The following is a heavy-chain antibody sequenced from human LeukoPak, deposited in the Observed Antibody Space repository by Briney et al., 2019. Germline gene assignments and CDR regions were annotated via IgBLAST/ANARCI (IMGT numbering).Heavy chain of an antibody. Sequence: ASVKVSCKASGNTFTKYYIHWVRQAPGQGLAWMGMIDPSDGATTYAQRFQGRVTMTRDMSTTTVYVDLRSLSSEDTTVYFCAREQRAGLSGNLGGLFASYYTYYYMDVWGRGTTVTVSS. CDR3: AREQRAGLSGNLGGLFASYYTYYYMDV. D-gene: IGHD3-16*01. CDR1: GNTFTKYY. CDR2: IDPSDGAT. J-gene: IGHJ6*03. V-gene: IGHV1-46*01.